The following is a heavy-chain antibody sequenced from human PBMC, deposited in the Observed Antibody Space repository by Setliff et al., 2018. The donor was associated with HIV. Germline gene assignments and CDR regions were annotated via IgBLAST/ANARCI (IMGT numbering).Heavy chain of an antibody. CDR3: AKTLPTLYPPHDYYFAMDV. Sequence: GGSLRLSCAPSGFTFGSYAMSWARQAPGKGLEWVSVISGSGDSTFYADSLKGRFTISRDNSKNTLYLQMNSLRAEDTAVYYCAKTLPTLYPPHDYYFAMDVWGQGTTVTAP. CDR1: GFTFGSYA. V-gene: IGHV3-23*01. CDR2: ISGSGDST. D-gene: IGHD2-15*01. J-gene: IGHJ6*02.